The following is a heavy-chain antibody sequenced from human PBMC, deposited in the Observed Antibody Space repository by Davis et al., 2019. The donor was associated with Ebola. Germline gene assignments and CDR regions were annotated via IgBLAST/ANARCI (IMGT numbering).Heavy chain of an antibody. CDR3: ARDRAVYYDSSGYYYYYYYGMDV. J-gene: IGHJ6*04. Sequence: ASVKVSCKASGYTFSNYGINWVRQAPGQGLEWMGWISAYNGNTNYAQKLQGRVTMTTDTSTSTAYMELRSLRSDDTAVYYCARDRAVYYDSSGYYYYYYYGMDVWGKGTTVTVSS. V-gene: IGHV1-18*04. CDR1: GYTFSNYG. CDR2: ISAYNGNT. D-gene: IGHD3-22*01.